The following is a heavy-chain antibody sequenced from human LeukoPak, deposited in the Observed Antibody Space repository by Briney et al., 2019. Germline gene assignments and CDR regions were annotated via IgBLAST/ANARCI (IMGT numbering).Heavy chain of an antibody. Sequence: SETLSLTCAVSGYSISSGYYWGWIRQPPGKGLEWIGSIYHSGSTYYNPSLKSRVTISVDTSKNQFSLKLSSVTAADTAVYYCARQLQFFSHDVFDIWGQGTMVTVSS. CDR3: ARQLQFFSHDVFDI. J-gene: IGHJ3*02. D-gene: IGHD3-3*01. CDR2: IYHSGST. V-gene: IGHV4-38-2*01. CDR1: GYSISSGYY.